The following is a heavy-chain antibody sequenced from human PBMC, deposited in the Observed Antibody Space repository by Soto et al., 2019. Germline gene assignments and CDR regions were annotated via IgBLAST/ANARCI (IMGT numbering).Heavy chain of an antibody. J-gene: IGHJ4*02. Sequence: ASVKVSCKASGYTFTSYYMHWVRQAPGQGLEWMGIINPSGGSTSYAQKFQGRVTMTRDTSTSTVYMEMSSLRSEDTAVYYCASPSPSRGYSYGYYFDYWGQGTLVTVSS. CDR1: GYTFTSYY. V-gene: IGHV1-46*01. CDR2: INPSGGST. CDR3: ASPSPSRGYSYGYYFDY. D-gene: IGHD5-18*01.